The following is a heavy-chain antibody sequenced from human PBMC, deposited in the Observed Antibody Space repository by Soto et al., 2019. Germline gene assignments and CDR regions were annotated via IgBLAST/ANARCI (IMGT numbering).Heavy chain of an antibody. V-gene: IGHV3-33*01. D-gene: IGHD6-13*01. CDR3: ARDWEVGSSTYGDFDY. Sequence: PGGSLRLSCAASGFTFSSYGMHWVRQAPGKGLEWVAVIWYDGSNKYYADSVKGRFTISRDNSKNTLYLQMNSLRAEDTAVYYCARDWEVGSSTYGDFDYWGQGTLVTVSS. CDR2: IWYDGSNK. CDR1: GFTFSSYG. J-gene: IGHJ4*02.